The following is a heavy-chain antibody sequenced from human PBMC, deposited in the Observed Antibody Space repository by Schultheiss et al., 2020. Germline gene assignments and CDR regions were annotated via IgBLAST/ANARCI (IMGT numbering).Heavy chain of an antibody. Sequence: GGSLRLSCAASGFTFSSYGMHWVRQAPGKGLEWVAVIWYDGSNKYYADSVKGRFTISRDNSKNTLYLQMNSLRAEDTAVYYCARGGYDCPRPYYYYYMDVWGKGTTVTVAS. V-gene: IGHV3-33*01. CDR1: GFTFSSYG. D-gene: IGHD5-12*01. CDR2: IWYDGSNK. CDR3: ARGGYDCPRPYYYYYMDV. J-gene: IGHJ6*03.